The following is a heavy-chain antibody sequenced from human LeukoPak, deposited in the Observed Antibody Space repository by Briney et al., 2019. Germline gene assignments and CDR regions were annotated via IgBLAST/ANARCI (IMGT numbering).Heavy chain of an antibody. CDR1: GYTFTKYY. CDR3: ARGGDYDSSGSLFAAPFDY. D-gene: IGHD3-22*01. CDR2: MNPSGGT. Sequence: ASVKVSCKTSGYTFTKYYMHWVRQAPGQGLEWMGWMNPSGGTNYTQKFQGRVTMTRDTSINTAYMELSRLKSDDTAVYYCARGGDYDSSGSLFAAPFDYWGQGTLVTVSS. J-gene: IGHJ4*02. V-gene: IGHV1-2*02.